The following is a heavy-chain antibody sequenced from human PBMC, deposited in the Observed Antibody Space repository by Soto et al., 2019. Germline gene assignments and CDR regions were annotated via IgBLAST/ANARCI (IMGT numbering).Heavy chain of an antibody. D-gene: IGHD2-2*01. Sequence: SETLSLTCTVSGGSTSSSSYYWGWIRKPPGKGLEWIGSIYYSGSTYYNPSLKSRVTISVDTSKNQFSLKLSSVTAADTAVYYCARGPLVCSSTSCYYYYYMDVWGKGTTVTVSS. CDR1: GGSTSSSSYY. CDR2: IYYSGST. J-gene: IGHJ6*03. CDR3: ARGPLVCSSTSCYYYYYMDV. V-gene: IGHV4-39*01.